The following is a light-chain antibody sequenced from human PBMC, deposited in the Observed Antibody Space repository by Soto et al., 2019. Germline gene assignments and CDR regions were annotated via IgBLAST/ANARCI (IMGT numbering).Light chain of an antibody. CDR3: QQYDTLPYT. Sequence: DNLMTQSPCSLSASLGDRVTITCQASQDSCSYLKWYQQRPGKAPKLLIYDASNLETGVPSRFGGSGSGTDFTFTISSRQPEDIATYCCQQYDTLPYTFGQGTKLEIK. CDR2: DAS. V-gene: IGKV1-33*01. CDR1: QDSCSY. J-gene: IGKJ2*01.